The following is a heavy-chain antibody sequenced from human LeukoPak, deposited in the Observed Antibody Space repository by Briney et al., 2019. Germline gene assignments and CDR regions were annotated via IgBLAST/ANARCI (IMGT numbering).Heavy chain of an antibody. V-gene: IGHV1-2*02. CDR3: ARGEVVGATGY. D-gene: IGHD1-26*01. CDR1: GYSFTSYY. J-gene: IGHJ4*02. Sequence: GESLKISCKGSGYSFTSYYIHWLRQAPGQGLEWMGWINPNSGGTNYAQKFQGRVTMTRDTSISTTYMELSRLRSDDTAVYYCARGEVVGATGYWGQGTLVTVSS. CDR2: INPNSGGT.